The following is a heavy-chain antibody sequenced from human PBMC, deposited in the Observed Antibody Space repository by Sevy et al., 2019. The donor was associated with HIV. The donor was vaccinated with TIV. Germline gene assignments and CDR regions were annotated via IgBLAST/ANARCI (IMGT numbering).Heavy chain of an antibody. D-gene: IGHD2-2*01. CDR1: EFTFNNAW. Sequence: GGSLRLSCAVSEFTFNNAWISWVRQAPGKGLEWVGRIKTKTDGGTTDYAAPVKGRFTISIEDAKNTLYLQMNSLKIENTAVYDCATETYCSSTTCPESFDYWGQGTLVTVSS. CDR3: ATETYCSSTTCPESFDY. V-gene: IGHV3-15*01. J-gene: IGHJ4*02. CDR2: IKTKTDGGTT.